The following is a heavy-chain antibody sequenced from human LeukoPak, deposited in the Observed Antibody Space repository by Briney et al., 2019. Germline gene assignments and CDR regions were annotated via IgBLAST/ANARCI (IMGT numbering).Heavy chain of an antibody. D-gene: IGHD3-3*01. V-gene: IGHV3-74*01. CDR3: ARVLTIFGVVIYFDY. J-gene: IGHJ4*02. Sequence: QSGGSLRLSCAASGFTFSSYWMHWVRQAPGKGLVWVSRINTDGSSTSYADSVKGRFTISRDNAKNSLYLQMNSLRAEDTAVYYCARVLTIFGVVIYFDYWGQGTLVTVSS. CDR1: GFTFSSYW. CDR2: INTDGSST.